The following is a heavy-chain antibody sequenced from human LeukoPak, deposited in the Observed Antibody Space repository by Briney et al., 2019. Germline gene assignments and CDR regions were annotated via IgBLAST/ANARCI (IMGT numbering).Heavy chain of an antibody. CDR2: ISGSGGST. Sequence: GGSLRLSCAASGFTFSNAWMSWVRQAPGKGLEWVSAISGSGGSTYYADSVKGRFTISRDNSKNTLYLQMNSLRAEDTAVYYCAKRRVGATTDYFDYWGQGNLVTVSS. CDR1: GFTFSNAW. V-gene: IGHV3-23*01. J-gene: IGHJ4*02. CDR3: AKRRVGATTDYFDY. D-gene: IGHD1-26*01.